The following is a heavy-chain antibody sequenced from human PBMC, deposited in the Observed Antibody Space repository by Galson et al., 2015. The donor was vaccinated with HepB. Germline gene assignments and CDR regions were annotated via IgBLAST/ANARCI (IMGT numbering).Heavy chain of an antibody. CDR3: VRAGGGSGISRAFDI. D-gene: IGHD3-10*01. J-gene: IGHJ3*02. CDR1: GFTFSTYW. Sequence: SLRLSCAASGFTFSTYWMHWVRQASGKGLVWVSRVNSDGGSTKYADSVEGRITISRDNAKNTLYLQMNSLRAEDTAMYFCVRAGGGSGISRAFDIWGQGTMVTVSS. V-gene: IGHV3-74*03. CDR2: VNSDGGST.